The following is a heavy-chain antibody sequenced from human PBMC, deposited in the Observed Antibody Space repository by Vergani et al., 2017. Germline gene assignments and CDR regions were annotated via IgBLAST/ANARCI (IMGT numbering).Heavy chain of an antibody. V-gene: IGHV4-61*02. CDR1: GGSISSGSYY. CDR3: AREGCSTSCQYYYYYYYVDV. Sequence: QVQLQESGPGLVKPSQTLSLTCTVSGGSISSGSYYWSWIRQPAGKGLEWIGRIYTSGSTNYNPSLKSRVTISVDTSKNQFSLKLSSVTAADTAVYYCAREGCSTSCQYYYYYYYVDVWGKGTTVTVSS. CDR2: IYTSGST. D-gene: IGHD2-2*01. J-gene: IGHJ6*03.